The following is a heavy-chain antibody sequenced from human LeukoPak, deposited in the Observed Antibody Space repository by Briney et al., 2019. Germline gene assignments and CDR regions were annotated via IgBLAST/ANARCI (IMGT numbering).Heavy chain of an antibody. J-gene: IGHJ5*01. CDR1: GGSISSYY. CDR3: ALAPNSNWFDF. CDR2: IHYSGSS. Sequence: NTSETLSLTCTVSGGSISSYYWSWIRQSPGKGLEWIGNIHYSGSSVYNPSLKSRGTISIDTSRKQFFLKLSSVTAADTAVYFCALAPNSNWFDFWGPGTLVTVSS. D-gene: IGHD2-8*01. V-gene: IGHV4-59*08.